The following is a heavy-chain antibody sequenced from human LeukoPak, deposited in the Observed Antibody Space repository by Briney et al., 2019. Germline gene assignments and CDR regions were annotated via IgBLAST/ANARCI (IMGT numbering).Heavy chain of an antibody. J-gene: IGHJ4*02. CDR2: ISGSGGRT. CDR1: GFTFSSYG. CDR3: ANFPEGIGGSYGMAY. V-gene: IGHV3-23*01. D-gene: IGHD1-26*01. Sequence: GGSLRLSCAASGFTFSSYGMSGVRQAPGKGLECVSAISGSGGRTYYADSVKGRFTISRDNSKNTLYLQMNSLRAEDTAVYYCANFPEGIGGSYGMAYWGQGTLVTVSS.